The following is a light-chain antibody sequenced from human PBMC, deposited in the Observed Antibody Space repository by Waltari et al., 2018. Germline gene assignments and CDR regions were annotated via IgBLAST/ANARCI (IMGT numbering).Light chain of an antibody. Sequence: EIVMTQSPATLSVSPGDRATLSCRASQSVRTNLAWFQQKPGQPPRLLISGASTRATGIPARFSCSGSGTEFTLTITGLQSEDFAVYYCHEYEYWPPGTFGPGTKVEIK. CDR2: GAS. CDR3: HEYEYWPPGT. J-gene: IGKJ3*01. V-gene: IGKV3-15*01. CDR1: QSVRTN.